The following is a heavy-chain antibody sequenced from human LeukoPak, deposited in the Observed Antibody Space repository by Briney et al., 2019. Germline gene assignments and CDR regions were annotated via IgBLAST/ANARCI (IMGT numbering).Heavy chain of an antibody. CDR2: ISGSGGST. D-gene: IGHD3-22*01. CDR1: GLTFSSYV. Sequence: PGGSLRLSCTASGLTFSSYVMSWLRQAPEKGLEWVSTISGSGGSTSYADSVRGRFTISRDNSRSTLYLQMKSLRAEDTATYYCSPPRGDSSGYYYVYWGQGTLVTVSS. V-gene: IGHV3-23*01. CDR3: SPPRGDSSGYYYVY. J-gene: IGHJ4*02.